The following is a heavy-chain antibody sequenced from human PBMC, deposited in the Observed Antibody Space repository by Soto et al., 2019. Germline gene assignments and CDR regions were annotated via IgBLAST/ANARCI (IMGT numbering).Heavy chain of an antibody. CDR1: GYTFTSYG. V-gene: IGHV1-18*01. CDR3: ASGWFGEFVYYFDY. D-gene: IGHD3-10*01. CDR2: IFAHNGNT. J-gene: IGHJ4*02. Sequence: ASLKVSCKASGYTFTSYGISWVRQAPGQGLEWMGWIFAHNGNTNYAQKLQGRVTMTTDTSTSTAYMELRSLGSDDTAVYYCASGWFGEFVYYFDYWGQGTLVTVSS.